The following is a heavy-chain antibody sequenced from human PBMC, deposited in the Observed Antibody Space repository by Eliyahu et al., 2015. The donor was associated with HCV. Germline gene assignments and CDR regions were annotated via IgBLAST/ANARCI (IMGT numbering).Heavy chain of an antibody. CDR2: IYPDDSDT. CDR3: ARSYFGSPGFYYASASDI. Sequence: EVQLVQSGAEVKQTGESLKISCKGSGYNFANYXIGWVRQMPGKGLEWMGIIYPDDSDTRYSPSFQGQVALAVDKSINTAYLHLNSLKASDSAMYFCARSYFGSPGFYYASASDIWGQGTMVTVSS. V-gene: IGHV5-51*01. CDR1: GYNFANYX. D-gene: IGHD3-10*01. J-gene: IGHJ3*02.